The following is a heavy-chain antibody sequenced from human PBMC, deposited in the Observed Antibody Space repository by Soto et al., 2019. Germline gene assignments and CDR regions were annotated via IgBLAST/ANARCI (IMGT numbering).Heavy chain of an antibody. CDR2: ISYDGSNK. CDR3: AKTPSFEDYGDADEYYYYYMDV. V-gene: IGHV3-30*18. CDR1: GFTFSSYG. Sequence: GGSLRLSCAASGFTFSSYGMHWVRQAPGKGLEWVAVISYDGSNKYYADSVKGRFTISRDNSKNTLYLQMNSLRAEDTAVYYCAKTPSFEDYGDADEYYYYYMDVWGKGTTVTVSS. D-gene: IGHD4-17*01. J-gene: IGHJ6*03.